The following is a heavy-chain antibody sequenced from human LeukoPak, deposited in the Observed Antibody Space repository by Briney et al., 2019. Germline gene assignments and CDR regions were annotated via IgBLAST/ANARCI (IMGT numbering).Heavy chain of an antibody. V-gene: IGHV4-59*01. D-gene: IGHD5-12*01. CDR3: VASYGGYVLDY. CDR1: GGSIGSYH. CDR2: VFNNGGT. J-gene: IGHJ4*02. Sequence: SETLSLTCSVSGGSIGSYHWNWIRQPSGKGLEWIGIVFNNGGTKHNPSLKSRVAISVDTSKDQFALKLSSVTAADTAVYYCVASYGGYVLDYWGQGAPVIVSS.